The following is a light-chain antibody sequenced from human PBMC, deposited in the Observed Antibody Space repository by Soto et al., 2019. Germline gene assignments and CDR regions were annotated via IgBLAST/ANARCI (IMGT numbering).Light chain of an antibody. CDR1: SSDVGGYNY. J-gene: IGLJ2*01. CDR2: EVS. CDR3: SSYAGRNNLV. V-gene: IGLV2-8*01. Sequence: QSALTQPPSASGSPGQSVTISCTGTSSDVGGYNYVSWYQQHPGKAPKFMIYEVSKRPSGVPDRFSGSKSGNTASLTVSGLQAEDEDDYYCSSYAGRNNLVFGGGTKLTVL.